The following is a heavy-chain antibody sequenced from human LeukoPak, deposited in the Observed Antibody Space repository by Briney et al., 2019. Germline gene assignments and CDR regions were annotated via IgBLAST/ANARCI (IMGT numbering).Heavy chain of an antibody. CDR1: GYTFTGYY. CDR3: ARGGEVCSSSSCYRGHDY. D-gene: IGHD2-2*01. J-gene: IGHJ4*02. V-gene: IGHV1-2*02. Sequence: ASVKVSCKASGYTFTGYYMHWVRQAPGQGLEWVGWINPKSGGTTYEQKFQGRVTMTRDTSTSTAYMELSRLRSDDTAVYYCARGGEVCSSSSCYRGHDYWGQGTLVTASS. CDR2: INPKSGGT.